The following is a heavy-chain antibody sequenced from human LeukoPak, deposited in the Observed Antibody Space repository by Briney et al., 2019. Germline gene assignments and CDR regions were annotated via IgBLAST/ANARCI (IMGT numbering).Heavy chain of an antibody. CDR2: ISYNGIDE. Sequence: GGSLGLSCEVSGFTFRDYSIHWFRQAPGGGLEWVAHISYNGIDEHYAGSVKGRFTVSRDDSKNTAYLLMSGLTTEDTAFYYCAKLGYGFDYWGQGTLVIVSS. CDR1: GFTFRDYS. J-gene: IGHJ4*02. V-gene: IGHV3-30*18. CDR3: AKLGYGFDY. D-gene: IGHD2-15*01.